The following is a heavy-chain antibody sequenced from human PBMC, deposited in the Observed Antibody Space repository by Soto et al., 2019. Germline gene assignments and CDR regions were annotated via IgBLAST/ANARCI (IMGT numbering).Heavy chain of an antibody. Sequence: PSETLSLTCTVSGGSISSYYWSWIRQPPGKGLEWIGYIYYSGSTNYNPSLKSRVTISVDTSKNQFSLKLSSVTAADTAVYYCARLMATTYYYYYGMDVWGQGTTVTV. V-gene: IGHV4-59*01. CDR3: ARLMATTYYYYYGMDV. CDR2: IYYSGST. J-gene: IGHJ6*02. CDR1: GGSISSYY. D-gene: IGHD5-12*01.